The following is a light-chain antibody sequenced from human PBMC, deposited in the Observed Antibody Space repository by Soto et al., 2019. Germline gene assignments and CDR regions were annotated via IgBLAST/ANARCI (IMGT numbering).Light chain of an antibody. CDR3: QQYHTVPPT. CDR1: QDISNY. CDR2: DAS. J-gene: IGKJ1*01. V-gene: IGKV1-33*01. Sequence: DIQMTQSPSSLSASVRDRVTITCQASQDISNYLNWYQQKPGKAPKLLIFDASNLETGVPSRFSGSGSGTNFTFTISSLHPEDIATYYCQQYHTVPPTFGQGTKVETK.